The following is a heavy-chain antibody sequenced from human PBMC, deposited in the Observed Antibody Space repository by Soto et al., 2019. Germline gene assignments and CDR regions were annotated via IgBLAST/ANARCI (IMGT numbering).Heavy chain of an antibody. D-gene: IGHD1-20*01. Sequence: PGGSLRLSCAASGFTCSSYLMSWVRQAPGKGLEWVANIKQDGSEKYYVDSVKGRFTISRDNAKNSLYLQMNSLRAEDTAVYYCVTTGYNWNRHSGGLRLPIDYWGQGTLVTVSS. J-gene: IGHJ4*02. V-gene: IGHV3-7*01. CDR3: VTTGYNWNRHSGGLRLPIDY. CDR2: IKQDGSEK. CDR1: GFTCSSYL.